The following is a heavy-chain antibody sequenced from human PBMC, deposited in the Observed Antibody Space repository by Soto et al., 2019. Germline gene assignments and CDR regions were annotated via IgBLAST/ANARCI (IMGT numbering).Heavy chain of an antibody. J-gene: IGHJ3*02. CDR3: GRTCSSTRYDAFDI. D-gene: IGHD2-2*01. Sequence: GESLKISCKGSGYSFTSYWIGWVRQMPGKGLEWMGIIYPGDSDTRYSPSFRGQVTISADKSISTAYLQWSSLKASDTAMYYCGRTCSSTRYDAFDIWGQGTMVTVSS. V-gene: IGHV5-51*01. CDR1: GYSFTSYW. CDR2: IYPGDSDT.